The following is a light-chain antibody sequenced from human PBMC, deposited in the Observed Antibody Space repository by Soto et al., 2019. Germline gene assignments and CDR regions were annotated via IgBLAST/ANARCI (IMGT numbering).Light chain of an antibody. Sequence: EIVMTQSPATLSVSPGERATLSCRASQSIGSNLAWYQQIPGQAPRLLIYGASTRATGIPARFSGRGSGTEFTLTISSLQSEDFAVYYCQQYDNWPRTFGPGTKVNIK. J-gene: IGKJ3*01. CDR3: QQYDNWPRT. CDR1: QSIGSN. V-gene: IGKV3-15*01. CDR2: GAS.